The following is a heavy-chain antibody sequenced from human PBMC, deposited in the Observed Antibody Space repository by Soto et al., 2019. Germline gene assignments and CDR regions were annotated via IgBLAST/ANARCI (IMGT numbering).Heavy chain of an antibody. V-gene: IGHV3-9*01. CDR2: ISWNSGSI. Sequence: GGSLRLSCAASGFSFDDYAMHWVRQAPGKGLEWVSGISWNSGSIGYADSVKGRFTISRDNAKNSLYLQMNSLRAEDTALYYCAKPSGWYSAFDIWGQGTMVTVSS. D-gene: IGHD6-19*01. CDR1: GFSFDDYA. J-gene: IGHJ3*02. CDR3: AKPSGWYSAFDI.